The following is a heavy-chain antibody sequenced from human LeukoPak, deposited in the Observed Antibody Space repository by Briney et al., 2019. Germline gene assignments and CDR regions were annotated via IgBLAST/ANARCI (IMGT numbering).Heavy chain of an antibody. Sequence: AGGSLRLSCAASGLTFSSYGMHWVRQAPGKGLEWVAFIRYDGSNKYYADSVKGRFTISRDNSKNTLYLQMNSLRAEDTAVYYCAKDTRPSLWFGELMGDYWGQGTLVTVSS. D-gene: IGHD3-10*01. CDR1: GLTFSSYG. V-gene: IGHV3-30*02. CDR3: AKDTRPSLWFGELMGDY. CDR2: IRYDGSNK. J-gene: IGHJ4*02.